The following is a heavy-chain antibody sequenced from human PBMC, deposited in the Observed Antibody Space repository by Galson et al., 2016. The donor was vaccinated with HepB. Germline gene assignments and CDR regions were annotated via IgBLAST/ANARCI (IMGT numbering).Heavy chain of an antibody. V-gene: IGHV3-48*01. CDR2: IGATGVTK. CDR1: GFTFRTSS. Sequence: SLRLSCAASGFTFRTSSMNWVRQAPGKGLEWISYIGATGVTKYFAASVRGRFTVSRDNDTNSLFLEMNNVAAGDTAVYFCAREAAVGGPSWLDPWGQGTLVIVSS. D-gene: IGHD6-19*01. J-gene: IGHJ5*02. CDR3: AREAAVGGPSWLDP.